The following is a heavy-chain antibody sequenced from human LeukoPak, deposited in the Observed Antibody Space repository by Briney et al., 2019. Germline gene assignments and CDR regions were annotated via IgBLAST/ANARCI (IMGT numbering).Heavy chain of an antibody. J-gene: IGHJ4*02. CDR3: ARDGGSSSYDFDY. CDR2: IYYSGST. D-gene: IGHD6-6*01. CDR1: GGSISSYY. Sequence: PSETLSLTSTVSGGSISSYYWSWIRQPPGKGLEWVGYIYYSGSTNYNPSLKSRVTISVDTSKNQFSLQLSSVTAADTAVYYCARDGGSSSYDFDYWGQGTLVSVSS. V-gene: IGHV4-59*01.